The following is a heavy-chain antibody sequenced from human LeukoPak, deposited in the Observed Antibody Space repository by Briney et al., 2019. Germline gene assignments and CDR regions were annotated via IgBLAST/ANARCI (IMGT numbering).Heavy chain of an antibody. D-gene: IGHD6-6*01. J-gene: IGHJ4*02. Sequence: PGGSLRLSCAASGFTVSSNYMSWVRQAPGKGLEWVSVIYSGGSTYYADSVKGRFTISRDNSKNTLYLQMNSLRAEDTAVYYCARDAPSSIAVRPGNYWGQGTLVTVSS. CDR2: IYSGGST. V-gene: IGHV3-53*01. CDR3: ARDAPSSIAVRPGNY. CDR1: GFTVSSNY.